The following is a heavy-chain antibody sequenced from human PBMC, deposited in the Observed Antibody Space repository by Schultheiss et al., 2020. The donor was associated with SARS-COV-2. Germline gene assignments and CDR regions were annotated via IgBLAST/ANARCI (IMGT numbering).Heavy chain of an antibody. CDR2: VSHSGST. Sequence: SETLSLTCTVSGGSISSGGYYWSWIRQPPGKGLEWIGYVSHSGSTNYNPSLTSRVTISVDTSKNQFSLKLSSVTAADTAVYYCARDIVVVPAAANRSIAVAGRFNWFDPWGQGTLVTVSS. V-gene: IGHV4-61*08. CDR3: ARDIVVVPAAANRSIAVAGRFNWFDP. CDR1: GGSISSGGYY. J-gene: IGHJ5*02. D-gene: IGHD2-2*01.